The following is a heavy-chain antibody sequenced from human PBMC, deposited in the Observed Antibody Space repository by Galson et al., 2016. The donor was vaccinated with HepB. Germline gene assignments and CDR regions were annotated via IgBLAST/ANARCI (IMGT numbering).Heavy chain of an antibody. J-gene: IGHJ4*02. CDR2: IKQDGSGK. D-gene: IGHD1-1*01. CDR1: GFTFNSYW. CDR3: ACPTGGNWTDY. Sequence: SLRLSCAASGFTFNSYWMAWVRQAPGKGLEWVANIKQDGSGKYYVDSVKGRFTISRDNAKNSLYLQMNSLRVEDTAVYYCACPTGGNWTDYWGQGTLVTASS. V-gene: IGHV3-7*05.